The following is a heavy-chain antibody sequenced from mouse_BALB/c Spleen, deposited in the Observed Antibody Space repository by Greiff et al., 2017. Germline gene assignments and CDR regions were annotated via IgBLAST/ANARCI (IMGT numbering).Heavy chain of an antibody. Sequence: VQLQQSAAELARPGASVKMSCKASGYTFTSYTMHWVKQRPGQGLEWIGYINPSSGYTEYNQKFKDKTTLTADKSSSTAYMQLSSLTSEDSAVYYSARSDGAGDYWGQGTTLTVSS. J-gene: IGHJ2*01. V-gene: IGHV1-4*02. CDR1: GYTFTSYT. D-gene: IGHD1-1*02. CDR2: INPSSGYT. CDR3: ARSDGAGDY.